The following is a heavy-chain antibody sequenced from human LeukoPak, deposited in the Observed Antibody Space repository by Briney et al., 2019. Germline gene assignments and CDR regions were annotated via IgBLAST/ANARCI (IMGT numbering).Heavy chain of an antibody. CDR3: ARDRSFSYGTLEYYFDY. CDR1: GFTFSSYS. CDR2: ISSSSSYI. Sequence: NPGGSLRLSCAASGFTFSSYSMNWVRQAPGEGLEWVSSISSSSSYIYYADSVKGRFTISRDNAKNSLYLQMNSLRAEDTAVYYCARDRSFSYGTLEYYFDYWGQGTLVTVSS. V-gene: IGHV3-21*01. D-gene: IGHD2/OR15-2a*01. J-gene: IGHJ4*02.